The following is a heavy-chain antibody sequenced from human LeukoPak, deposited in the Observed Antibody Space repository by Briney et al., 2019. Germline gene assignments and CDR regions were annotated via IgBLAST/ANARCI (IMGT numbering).Heavy chain of an antibody. CDR3: ARDMARRSGDYYYYMDV. CDR1: GGSISSYY. V-gene: IGHV4-4*07. D-gene: IGHD3-3*01. CDR2: IYTSGST. J-gene: IGHJ6*03. Sequence: SETLSLTCTVSGGSISSYYWSWIRQPAGKGLEWIGRIYTSGSTNYNPSLKSRVTMSVDTSKNQFSLKLSSVTAADTAVYYCARDMARRSGDYYYYMDVWGKGTTVTVSS.